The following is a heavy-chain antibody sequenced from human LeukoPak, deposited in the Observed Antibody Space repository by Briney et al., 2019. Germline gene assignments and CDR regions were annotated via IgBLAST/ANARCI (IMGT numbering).Heavy chain of an antibody. J-gene: IGHJ4*02. CDR1: GYTLTELS. CDR3: AREGPSSGQPFDY. V-gene: IGHV1-24*01. CDR2: FDPEDGET. Sequence: GASVKVSCKVSGYTLTELSMHWVRQAPGKGLEWMGGFDPEDGETSYAQKFQGRVTMAEATSSASAYMELSRLRSDDPAVYYCAREGPSSGQPFDYWGQGTLVTVSS. D-gene: IGHD3-22*01.